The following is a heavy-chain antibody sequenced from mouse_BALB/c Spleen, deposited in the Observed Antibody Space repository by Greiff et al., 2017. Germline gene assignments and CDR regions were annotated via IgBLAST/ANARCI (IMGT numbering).Heavy chain of an antibody. CDR3: NEYYYGSSPYAMDY. J-gene: IGHJ4*01. Sequence: VQLKQSGAELVRSGASVKLSCTASGFNITDYYMHWVKQRPEQGLGWIGWIDPENGDTEYAPKFQGKATMTADTSSNTAYLQLSSLTSEDTAVYYCNEYYYGSSPYAMDYWGQGTSVTVSS. D-gene: IGHD1-1*01. CDR2: IDPENGDT. CDR1: GFNITDYY. V-gene: IGHV14-4*02.